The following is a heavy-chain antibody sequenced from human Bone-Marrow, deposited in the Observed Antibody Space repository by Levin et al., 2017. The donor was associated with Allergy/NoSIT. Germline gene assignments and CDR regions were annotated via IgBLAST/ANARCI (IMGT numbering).Heavy chain of an antibody. V-gene: IGHV3-11*01. CDR2: ISSSGSTI. J-gene: IGHJ5*02. D-gene: IGHD2-2*01. CDR1: GFTFSDYY. Sequence: TGGSLRLSCAASGFTFSDYYMSWIRQAPGKGLEWVSYISSSGSTIYYADSVKGRFTISRDNAKNSLYLQMNSLRAEDTAVYYCARFTSYQLLCFDPWGQGTLVTVSS. CDR3: ARFTSYQLLCFDP.